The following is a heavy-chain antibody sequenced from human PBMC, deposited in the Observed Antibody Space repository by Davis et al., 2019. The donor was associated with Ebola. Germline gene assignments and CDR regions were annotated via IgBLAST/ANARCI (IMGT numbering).Heavy chain of an antibody. CDR2: ISGSGGST. J-gene: IGHJ4*02. CDR1: GFTFSSYA. D-gene: IGHD1-26*01. V-gene: IGHV3-23*01. Sequence: GESLKIPCAASGFTFSSYAMSWVRQAPGKGLEWVSAISGSGGSTYYAEPVKGRFTISRDNSKNTLYLQMNSLRAEDTAVYYCAKYGVSVVGATRGGFDYWGQGTLVTVSS. CDR3: AKYGVSVVGATRGGFDY.